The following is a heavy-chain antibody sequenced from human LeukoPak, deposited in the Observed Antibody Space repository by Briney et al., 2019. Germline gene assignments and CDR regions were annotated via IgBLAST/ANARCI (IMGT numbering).Heavy chain of an antibody. D-gene: IGHD5-12*01. J-gene: IGHJ4*02. V-gene: IGHV1-18*01. CDR1: GYTFTSYG. Sequence: ASVKVSCKASGYTFTSYGISWVRQAPGQGLGWMGWISAYNGNTNYAQKLQGRVTMTTDTSTSTAYMELRSLRSDDTAVYYCARVSSGGRYSGYDGDYWGQGTLVTVSS. CDR2: ISAYNGNT. CDR3: ARVSSGGRYSGYDGDY.